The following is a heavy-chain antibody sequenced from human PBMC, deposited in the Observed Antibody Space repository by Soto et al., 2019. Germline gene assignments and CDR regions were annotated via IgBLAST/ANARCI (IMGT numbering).Heavy chain of an antibody. Sequence: GASVKVSCKASGYTFTGYYMHWVRQAPGQGLEWMGWINPNSGGTNYAQKFQGRVTMTRDTSISTAYMELSRLRSDDTAVYYCERDYYDCSGYYAFDSWGQGALVTV. CDR1: GYTFTGYY. CDR3: ERDYYDCSGYYAFDS. V-gene: IGHV1-2*02. CDR2: INPNSGGT. J-gene: IGHJ4*02. D-gene: IGHD3-22*01.